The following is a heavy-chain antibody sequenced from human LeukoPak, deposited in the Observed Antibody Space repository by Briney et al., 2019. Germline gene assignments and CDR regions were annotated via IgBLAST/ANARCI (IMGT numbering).Heavy chain of an antibody. CDR3: ARATRTPYDSSGYVYDY. V-gene: IGHV1-69*13. CDR2: IIPIFGTA. J-gene: IGHJ4*02. D-gene: IGHD3-22*01. Sequence: SVKVSCKASGGTFISYAISWVRQAPGQGLEWMGGIIPIFGTANYAQKFQGRVTITADESTSTAYMELSSLRSEDTAVYYCARATRTPYDSSGYVYDYWGQGTLVTVSS. CDR1: GGTFISYA.